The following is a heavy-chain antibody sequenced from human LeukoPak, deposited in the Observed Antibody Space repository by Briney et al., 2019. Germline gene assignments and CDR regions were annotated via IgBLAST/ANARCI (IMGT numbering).Heavy chain of an antibody. D-gene: IGHD6-19*01. CDR1: GFTFSDYY. J-gene: IGHJ4*02. V-gene: IGHV3-11*01. CDR2: ISSSGSTI. CDR3: ARDLRQWLVPDYYFDY. Sequence: SGGSLRLSCAASGFTFSDYYMSWIRQAPGKGLEWVSYISSSGSTIYYADSVKGRFTISRDNAKNSLYLQMNSLRAEDTAVYYCARDLRQWLVPDYYFDYWGQGTLVTVSS.